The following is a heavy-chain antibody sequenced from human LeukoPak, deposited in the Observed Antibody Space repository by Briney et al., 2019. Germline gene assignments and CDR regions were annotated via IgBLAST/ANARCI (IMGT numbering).Heavy chain of an antibody. D-gene: IGHD2-15*01. V-gene: IGHV3-23*01. CDR3: AKQLGYCSDGSCYFPY. CDR1: GFTFSSSA. J-gene: IGHJ4*02. Sequence: GGSLRLSCAASGFTFSSSAMSWVRQAPGKGLEWVSAISNNGGYTYYADSVQGRFTISRDNSKSTLCLQMNSLRAEDTTVYYCAKQLGYCSDGSCYFPYWGQGTLVTVSS. CDR2: ISNNGGYT.